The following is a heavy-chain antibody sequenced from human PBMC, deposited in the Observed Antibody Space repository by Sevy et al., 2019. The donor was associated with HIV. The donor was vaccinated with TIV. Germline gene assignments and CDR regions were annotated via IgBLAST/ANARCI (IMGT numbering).Heavy chain of an antibody. CDR3: ARESGSNWYLDL. CDR2: ILVEGSMK. CDR1: GISVSTSG. V-gene: IGHV3-33*01. Sequence: GGSLRLSCATSGISVSTSGMHWVRQAPGKGLEWVAAILVEGSMKYYADSVKGRFAISRDNSKNTVDLQMNSLRVDDTAVYYCARESGSNWYLDLWGRGTLVTVSS. D-gene: IGHD1-26*01. J-gene: IGHJ2*01.